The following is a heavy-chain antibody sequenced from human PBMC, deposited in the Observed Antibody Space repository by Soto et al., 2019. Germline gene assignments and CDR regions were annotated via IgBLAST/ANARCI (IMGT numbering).Heavy chain of an antibody. CDR2: ISYHGYST. D-gene: IGHD6-6*01. CDR1: GFPFNTFA. V-gene: IGHV3-30-3*01. J-gene: IGHJ4*02. CDR3: ARDLLATRPEDYYFDY. Sequence: GGSLRLSCRGSGFPFNTFAMHWVRQAPGEGLEWLAVISYHGYSTYYADSVKGRFTISRDNSRSTLYLQMDSLRVEDTAVYYCARDLLATRPEDYYFDYWGQGTLVTVSS.